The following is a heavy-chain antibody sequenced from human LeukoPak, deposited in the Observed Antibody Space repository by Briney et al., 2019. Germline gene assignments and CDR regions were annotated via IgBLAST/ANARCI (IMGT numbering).Heavy chain of an antibody. D-gene: IGHD1-20*01. V-gene: IGHV4-34*01. J-gene: IGHJ4*02. CDR2: INHSGST. CDR1: GGPFSGYY. Sequence: SETLSLTCAVYGGPFSGYYWSWIRQPPGKGLEWIGEINHSGSTNYNPSLKSRVTISVDTSKNQFSLKLSSVTAADTAVYYCARGPYNWNQEPPFDYWGQGTLVTVSS. CDR3: ARGPYNWNQEPPFDY.